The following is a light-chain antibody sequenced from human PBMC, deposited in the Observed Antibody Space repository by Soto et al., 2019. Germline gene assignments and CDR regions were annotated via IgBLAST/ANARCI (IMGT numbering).Light chain of an antibody. CDR3: CSYAGSYL. V-gene: IGLV2-11*01. Sequence: QSVLTQPRSVSGSPGQSVTISCTGTSSDVGGYNYVSWYQQHPGKAPKLMIYDVSKRPSGVPDRFSGSKSGNTASLTISGLQAEDEADYYCCSYAGSYLFDGGTKVTVL. J-gene: IGLJ2*01. CDR1: SSDVGGYNY. CDR2: DVS.